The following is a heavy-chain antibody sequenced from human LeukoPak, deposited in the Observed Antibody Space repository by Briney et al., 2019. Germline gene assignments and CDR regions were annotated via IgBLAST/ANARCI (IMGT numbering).Heavy chain of an antibody. Sequence: ASVKVSCKASGYTFTSYGISWVRQAPGQGLEWMGSISAYNGNTNYAQKPQGSVTMTTDTSTSTAYMVQRSLRSDDTAVYYCARDRHPYSNSRLDYCGQRTLVTVSS. J-gene: IGHJ4*02. CDR2: ISAYNGNT. CDR3: ARDRHPYSNSRLDY. V-gene: IGHV1-18*01. CDR1: GYTFTSYG. D-gene: IGHD6-6*01.